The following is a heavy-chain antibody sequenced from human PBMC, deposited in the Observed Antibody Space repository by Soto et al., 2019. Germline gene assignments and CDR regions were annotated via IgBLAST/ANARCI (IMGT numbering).Heavy chain of an antibody. Sequence: GGSLRLSCAASGFTFSSYSMNWVRQAPGKGLEWVSSISSSSSYIYYADSVKGRFTISRDNAKNSLYLQMNSLRAEDTAVYYCARADYDSSGYRRGLDYWGQGTLVTVSS. V-gene: IGHV3-21*01. CDR1: GFTFSSYS. CDR2: ISSSSSYI. CDR3: ARADYDSSGYRRGLDY. J-gene: IGHJ4*02. D-gene: IGHD3-22*01.